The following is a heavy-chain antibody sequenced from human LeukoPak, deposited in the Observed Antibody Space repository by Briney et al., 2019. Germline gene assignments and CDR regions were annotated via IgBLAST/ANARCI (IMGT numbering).Heavy chain of an antibody. Sequence: ASVKVSCKASGYTFTSYAMHWVRQAPGQRLEWMGWINAGNGNTKYSQKFQGRVTITRDTSASTAYMELNSLRVEDTAVYFCARDPNGDYIGTFDMWGRGTMVTVSS. CDR1: GYTFTSYA. V-gene: IGHV1-3*01. D-gene: IGHD4-17*01. CDR2: INAGNGNT. CDR3: ARDPNGDYIGTFDM. J-gene: IGHJ3*02.